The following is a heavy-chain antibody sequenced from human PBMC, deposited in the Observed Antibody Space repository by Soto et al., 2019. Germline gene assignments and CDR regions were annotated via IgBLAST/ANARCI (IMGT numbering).Heavy chain of an antibody. Sequence: VQLLESGGGLVQPGGSLRLSCAASGFTFSSYAMSWVRQAPGKGLEWVSVISGSGDSTYYADSVKGRFTISRDNSKNTLYLQMTSLRAEDTAVYYCARRSSGWYFDYWGQGTLVTVSS. V-gene: IGHV3-23*01. CDR1: GFTFSSYA. CDR2: ISGSGDST. CDR3: ARRSSGWYFDY. J-gene: IGHJ4*02. D-gene: IGHD6-19*01.